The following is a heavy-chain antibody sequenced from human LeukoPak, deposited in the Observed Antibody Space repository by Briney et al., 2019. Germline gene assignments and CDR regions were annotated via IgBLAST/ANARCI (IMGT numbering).Heavy chain of an antibody. CDR1: GGSISSGGYS. CDR2: IYHSGST. D-gene: IGHD2-2*01. J-gene: IGHJ3*02. V-gene: IGHV4-30-2*01. Sequence: SETLSLTCAVSGGSISSGGYSWSWIRQPPGKGLEWIGYIYHSGSTYYNPSLKSRVTISVDRSKNQFSLKLSSVTAADTAVYYCASFLGYCSSTSCTDAFDIWGQGTMVTVSS. CDR3: ASFLGYCSSTSCTDAFDI.